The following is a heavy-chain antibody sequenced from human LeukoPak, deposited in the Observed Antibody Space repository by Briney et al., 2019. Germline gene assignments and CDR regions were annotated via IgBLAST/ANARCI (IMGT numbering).Heavy chain of an antibody. V-gene: IGHV4-39*01. CDR2: IYYSGST. CDR3: ARHIPAPPYYYYGMDV. CDR1: GASISSYY. Sequence: PSETLSLTCTVSGASISSYYWSWIRQPPGKGLEWIGSIYYSGSTYYNPSLKSRVTISVDTSKNQFSLKLSSVTAADTAVYYCARHIPAPPYYYYGMDVWGQGTTVTVSS. J-gene: IGHJ6*02.